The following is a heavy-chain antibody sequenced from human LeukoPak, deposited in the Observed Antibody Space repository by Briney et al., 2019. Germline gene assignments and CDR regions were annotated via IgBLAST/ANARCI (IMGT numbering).Heavy chain of an antibody. V-gene: IGHV4-39*07. CDR3: AGAHREVVTTGDWFDP. D-gene: IGHD5-12*01. CDR1: GGSISSSSYY. CDR2: IYYSGST. Sequence: SETLSLTCTVSGGSISSSSYYWGWIRQPPGKGLEWIGSIYYSGSTYYNPSLKSRVTISVDTSKNQFSLKLSSVTAADTAVYYRAGAHREVVTTGDWFDPWGQGTLVTVSS. J-gene: IGHJ5*02.